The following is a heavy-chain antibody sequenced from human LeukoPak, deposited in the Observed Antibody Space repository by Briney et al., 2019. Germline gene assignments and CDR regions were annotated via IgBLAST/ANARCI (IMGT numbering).Heavy chain of an antibody. V-gene: IGHV3-23*01. CDR1: GFTFSSYA. CDR3: AKDRDDYDSSGSNWFDP. Sequence: GSLRLSCAAPGFTFSSYAMSWVRQAPGKGLEWVSAISGSGGSTYYADSVKGRFTISRDNSKNTLYLQMNSLRAEDTAVYYCAKDRDDYDSSGSNWFDPWGQGTLVTVSS. D-gene: IGHD3-22*01. J-gene: IGHJ5*02. CDR2: ISGSGGST.